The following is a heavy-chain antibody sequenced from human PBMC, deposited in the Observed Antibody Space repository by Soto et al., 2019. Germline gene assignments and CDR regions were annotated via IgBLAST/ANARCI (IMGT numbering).Heavy chain of an antibody. D-gene: IGHD2-15*01. CDR2: ISYDGSNK. J-gene: IGHJ4*02. V-gene: IGHV3-30*18. Sequence: GGSLRLSCAASGFTFSSYGMHWVRQAPGKGLEWVAVISYDGSNKYYADSVKGRFTISRDNSKNTLYLQMNGLRAEDTAVYYCAKNPTVVVVAAPVDYWGQGTLVTVSS. CDR1: GFTFSSYG. CDR3: AKNPTVVVVAAPVDY.